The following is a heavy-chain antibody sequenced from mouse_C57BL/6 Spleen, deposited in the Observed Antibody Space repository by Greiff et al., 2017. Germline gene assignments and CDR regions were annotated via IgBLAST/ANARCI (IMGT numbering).Heavy chain of an antibody. Sequence: VQLQQSGPELVKPGASVKISCKASGYAFSSSWMNWVKQRPGKGLEWIGRIYPGDGDTSYNGKFKGQATLTADKSSSTAYMQLSRLTSEDSAVYFCAREYGYDVVYYYAMDYWGQGTSVTVSS. V-gene: IGHV1-82*01. CDR2: IYPGDGDT. D-gene: IGHD2-2*01. CDR1: GYAFSSSW. J-gene: IGHJ4*01. CDR3: AREYGYDVVYYYAMDY.